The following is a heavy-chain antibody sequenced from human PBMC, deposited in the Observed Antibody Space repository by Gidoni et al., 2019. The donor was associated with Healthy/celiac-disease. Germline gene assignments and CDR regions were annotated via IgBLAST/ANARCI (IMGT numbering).Heavy chain of an antibody. CDR2: ISYDGSNK. J-gene: IGHJ6*02. CDR3: AKDGRPWDYYYYGMDV. D-gene: IGHD3-16*01. Sequence: QVQLVESGGGVVQPGRSLRLSCAASGFTFRSYGMHWVRQAPGTGLEWVAVISYDGSNKYYADSVKGRFTISRDNSKNTLYLQMNSLRAEDTAVYYCAKDGRPWDYYYYGMDVWGQGTTVTVSS. V-gene: IGHV3-30*18. CDR1: GFTFRSYG.